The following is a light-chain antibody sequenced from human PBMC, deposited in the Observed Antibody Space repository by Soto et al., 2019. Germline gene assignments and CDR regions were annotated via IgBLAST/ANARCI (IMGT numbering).Light chain of an antibody. CDR2: GAS. CDR1: QSVSSN. J-gene: IGKJ1*01. V-gene: IGKV3D-15*01. CDR3: QQYDKWPRT. Sequence: EIVMTQSPTILSVSPGDRATLSCRASQSVSSNLAWYQQKPGQAPRLLIYGASSRATGIPDRFSGGGSGAEYTLTISSLQSEDFAVYYCQQYDKWPRTFGQGTKVDIK.